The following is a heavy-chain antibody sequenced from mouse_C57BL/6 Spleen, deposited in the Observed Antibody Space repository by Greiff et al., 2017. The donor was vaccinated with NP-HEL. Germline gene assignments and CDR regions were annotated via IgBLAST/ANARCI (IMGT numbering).Heavy chain of an antibody. CDR1: GFTFSSYA. Sequence: VQLKESGEGLVKPGGSLKLSCAASGFTFSSYAMSWVRQTPEKRLEWVAYISSGGDYIYYADTVKGRFTISRDNARNTLYLQMSSLKSEDTAMYYCTRVLTGTSFDYWGQGTTLTVSS. V-gene: IGHV5-9-1*02. D-gene: IGHD4-1*01. CDR2: ISSGGDYI. J-gene: IGHJ2*01. CDR3: TRVLTGTSFDY.